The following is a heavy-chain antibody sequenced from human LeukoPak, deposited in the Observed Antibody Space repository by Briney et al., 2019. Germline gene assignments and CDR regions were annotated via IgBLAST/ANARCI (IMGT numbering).Heavy chain of an antibody. CDR2: IYYSGST. CDR1: GGSISSYY. V-gene: IGHV4-59*12. J-gene: IGHJ3*02. CDR3: AREFPQLSAFDI. D-gene: IGHD3-10*01. Sequence: TSETLSLTCTVSGGSISSYYWSWIRQPPGKGLEWIGYIYYSGSTNYNPSLKSRVTISVDTSKNQFSLKLSSVTAADTAVYYCAREFPQLSAFDIWGQGTMVTVSS.